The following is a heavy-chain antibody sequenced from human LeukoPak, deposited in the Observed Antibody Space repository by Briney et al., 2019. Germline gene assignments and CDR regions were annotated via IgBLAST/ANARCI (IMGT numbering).Heavy chain of an antibody. CDR1: GFTFSSYG. Sequence: TGGSLRLSCAASGFTFSSYGMSWVRQAPGKGLEWVSGITGNGVSTYYADSVKGRFIISRDNSKDTLDLQMTSMRPEDTAVYCVQVGGSNGSGWYARDWGQGTLVSVSS. D-gene: IGHD6-19*01. CDR2: ITGNGVST. V-gene: IGHV3-23*01. CDR3: QVGGSNGSGWYARD. J-gene: IGHJ4*02.